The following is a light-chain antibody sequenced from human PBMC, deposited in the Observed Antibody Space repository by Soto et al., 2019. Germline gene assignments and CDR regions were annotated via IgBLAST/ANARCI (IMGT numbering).Light chain of an antibody. J-gene: IGKJ1*01. V-gene: IGKV3-20*01. CDR2: GAS. Sequence: EIVLTQSPDTLSLSPGERATLSCRASQSVSSSYLAWYQQKPGQAPRLLIYGASSRATGIPDRFSGSGSGTDFTLTISSLEPEDFALYYCQQYASSPWTFGQGTKVEI. CDR1: QSVSSSY. CDR3: QQYASSPWT.